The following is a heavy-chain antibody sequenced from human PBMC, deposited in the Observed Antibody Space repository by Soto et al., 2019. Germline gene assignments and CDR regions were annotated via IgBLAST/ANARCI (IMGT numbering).Heavy chain of an antibody. V-gene: IGHV1-18*01. CDR1: GYSFITYG. J-gene: IGHJ4*02. CDR3: ARGLGGGWYHFDH. CDR2: ITVNSGNT. Sequence: QVQLVQSGVEVKKPGASVKVSCQASGYSFITYGIGWVRQAPGQGLEWMGWITVNSGNTNYPQKCQGRVTMTTDTSTSTAYMELRSLTSDDTAVYYCARGLGGGWYHFDHWGQGTLVTVSS. D-gene: IGHD6-19*01.